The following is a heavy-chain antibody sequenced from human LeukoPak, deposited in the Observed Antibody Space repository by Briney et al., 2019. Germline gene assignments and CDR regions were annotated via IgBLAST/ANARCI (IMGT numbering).Heavy chain of an antibody. CDR1: GFTFSSYG. CDR2: IWYDGSNK. CDR3: ARGGCSSTSCYNYFDY. J-gene: IGHJ4*02. D-gene: IGHD2-2*02. Sequence: GGSLRLSCAASGFTFSSYGMHWVRRAPGKGLEWVAVIWYDGSNKYYADSVKGRFTISRDNSKNTLYLQMNSLGAEDTAVYYCARGGCSSTSCYNYFDYWGQGTLVTVSS. V-gene: IGHV3-33*01.